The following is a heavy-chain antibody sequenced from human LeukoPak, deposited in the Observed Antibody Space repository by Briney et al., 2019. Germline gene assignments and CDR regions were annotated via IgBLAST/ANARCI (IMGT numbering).Heavy chain of an antibody. CDR1: GFTFSSYA. J-gene: IGHJ6*02. CDR2: ISYDGSNK. CDR3: AKREFGVALDYYYGMDV. V-gene: IGHV3-30-3*02. Sequence: GGSLRLSCAASGFTFSSYAMHWVRQAPGKGLEWVAVISYDGSNKYYADSVKGRFTISRDNSKNTLYLQMNSLRAEDTAVYYCAKREFGVALDYYYGMDVWGQGTTVTVSS. D-gene: IGHD3-10*01.